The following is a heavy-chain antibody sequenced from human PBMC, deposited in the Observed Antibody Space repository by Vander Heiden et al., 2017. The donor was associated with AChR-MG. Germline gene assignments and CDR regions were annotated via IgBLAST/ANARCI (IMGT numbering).Heavy chain of an antibody. J-gene: IGHJ5*02. V-gene: IGHV3-15*01. CDR2: IKSNSDGGIT. Sequence: DVHLVESGGGLVKPGGSLRRCCAVSGFTFKDAWMNWVRQAPGKGLEWIGRIKSNSDGGITDHAAPVKGRFTISRDDSKNTLYLQMDSLKTEDTGVYYCTTLSLWNYVLETWGQGSLVTVSS. D-gene: IGHD1-7*01. CDR1: GFTFKDAW. CDR3: TTLSLWNYVLET.